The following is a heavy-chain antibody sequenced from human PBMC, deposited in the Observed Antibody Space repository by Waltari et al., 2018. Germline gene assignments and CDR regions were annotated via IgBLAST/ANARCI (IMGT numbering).Heavy chain of an antibody. V-gene: IGHV1-18*04. CDR1: GFSFTYYG. CDR2: ISGYNGNT. J-gene: IGHJ4*02. Sequence: QVQLVQSGTEVKQPGASVKVSCTTSGFSFTYYGFTWVRQDPGQGLERVGGISGYNGNTKYSQKFQGRVTMTTDTSTSTAYMDLRSLRSDDTATYYCARHSSRAYEHWGQGTLVTVSS. D-gene: IGHD3-16*01. CDR3: ARHSSRAYEH.